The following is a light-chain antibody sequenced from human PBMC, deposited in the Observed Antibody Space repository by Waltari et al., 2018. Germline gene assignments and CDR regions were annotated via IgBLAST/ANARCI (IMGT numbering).Light chain of an antibody. Sequence: QTVVTQEPSLSVSPGGTVTLPCTLSSGSLSTTSSATWYQQTPGQAPRTLVYKGNSRSSGVPDRFSGSILGNKAALTITGAQADDECDYYCSLYMGSGIWVFGGGTKLTVL. V-gene: IGLV8-61*01. CDR3: SLYMGSGIWV. CDR2: KGN. J-gene: IGLJ3*02. CDR1: SGSLSTTSS.